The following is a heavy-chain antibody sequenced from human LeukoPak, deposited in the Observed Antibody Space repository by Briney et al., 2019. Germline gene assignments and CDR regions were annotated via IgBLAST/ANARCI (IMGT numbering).Heavy chain of an antibody. Sequence: ASQTLSLTCTVSGGSISSGDYYWSWIRQPPGKGLEWIGYIYYSGSTYYNPSLKSRVTISVDTSKNQFSLKLSSVTAADTAVYYCARDSRGIAAAGGWGQGTLVTVSS. V-gene: IGHV4-30-4*01. CDR1: GGSISSGDYY. J-gene: IGHJ4*02. D-gene: IGHD6-13*01. CDR2: IYYSGST. CDR3: ARDSRGIAAAGG.